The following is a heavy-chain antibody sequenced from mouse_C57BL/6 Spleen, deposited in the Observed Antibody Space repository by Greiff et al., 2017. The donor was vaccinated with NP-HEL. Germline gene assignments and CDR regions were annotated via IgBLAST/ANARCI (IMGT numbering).Heavy chain of an antibody. Sequence: QVQLQQSGAELVMPGASVKLSCKASGYTFTSYWMHWVKQRPGQGLEWIGEIDPSDSYTNYNQKFKGKSTLTVDKSSSTAYMQLSSLTSEDSAVYYCARRDYGNGRGYFDYWGQGTTLTVSS. V-gene: IGHV1-69*01. CDR3: ARRDYGNGRGYFDY. D-gene: IGHD2-1*01. CDR2: IDPSDSYT. J-gene: IGHJ2*01. CDR1: GYTFTSYW.